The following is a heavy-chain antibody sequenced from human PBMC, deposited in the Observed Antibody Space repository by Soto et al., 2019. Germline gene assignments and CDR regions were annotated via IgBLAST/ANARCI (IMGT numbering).Heavy chain of an antibody. V-gene: IGHV5-51*01. Sequence: LGESLKISCTGSGYSFSTYWIAWVRQMPGKGLEWMGIIYPGDSDTRYSPSFQGQVTISADTSTKTAYLQWSSLKASDTAVYYCAGDSGYGSGASVNHYLDFWGRGTPVTVSS. J-gene: IGHJ4*01. CDR1: GYSFSTYW. CDR2: IYPGDSDT. D-gene: IGHD3-10*01. CDR3: AGDSGYGSGASVNHYLDF.